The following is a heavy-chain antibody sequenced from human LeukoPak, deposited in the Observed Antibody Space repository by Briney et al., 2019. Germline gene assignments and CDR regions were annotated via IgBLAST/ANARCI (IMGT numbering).Heavy chain of an antibody. CDR1: GFSFSVYW. V-gene: IGHV3-74*01. D-gene: IGHD6-19*01. CDR3: ARGVAGSSYFDY. CDR2: IKTDGSIT. Sequence: GGSLRLSCAASGFSFSVYWMHWVRQAPGKGPVWVSRIKTDGSITDYADSVKGRFTISRDNSKNTLYLQMNSLRAEDTAVYYCARGVAGSSYFDYWGQGTLVTVSS. J-gene: IGHJ4*02.